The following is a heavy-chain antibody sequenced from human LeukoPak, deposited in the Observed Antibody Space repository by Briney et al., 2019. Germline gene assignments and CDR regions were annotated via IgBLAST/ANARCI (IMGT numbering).Heavy chain of an antibody. CDR1: GYTFTSYA. D-gene: IGHD4-17*01. CDR2: MNPNSGNT. Sequence: ASVKVSCKASGYTFTSYAINWVRQATGQGLEWMGWMNPNSGNTGYAQRFQGRVTMTRNTSISTAYMELSSLRSEDTAVFYCARADFGDYALDPWGQGTQVTVSS. CDR3: ARADFGDYALDP. J-gene: IGHJ5*02. V-gene: IGHV1-8*01.